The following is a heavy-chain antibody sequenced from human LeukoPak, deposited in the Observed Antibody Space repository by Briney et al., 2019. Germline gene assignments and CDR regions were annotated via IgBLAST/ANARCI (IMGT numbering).Heavy chain of an antibody. Sequence: PSETLSLTCAVYGGSFSGYYWSWIRQPPGKGLEWIREINHSGSTNYNPSLKSRVTISVDTSKNQFSLKLSSVTAADTAVYYCARGRGIAAAGRFDYWGQGTLVTVSS. J-gene: IGHJ4*02. CDR1: GGSFSGYY. CDR2: INHSGST. V-gene: IGHV4-34*01. D-gene: IGHD6-13*01. CDR3: ARGRGIAAAGRFDY.